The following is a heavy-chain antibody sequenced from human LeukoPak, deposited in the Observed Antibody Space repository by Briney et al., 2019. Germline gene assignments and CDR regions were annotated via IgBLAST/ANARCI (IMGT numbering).Heavy chain of an antibody. CDR1: GYTFTSYA. CDR3: ARAQQWWLLDY. D-gene: IGHD5-12*01. CDR2: INTNTGNP. J-gene: IGHJ4*02. V-gene: IGHV7-4-1*02. Sequence: ASVKVSCKASGYTFTSYAVNWVRQAPGQGLEWMGWINTNTGNPTYAQAFTGQLVFSLDTSVNTAYLQISSLGAEDTAVYYCARAQQWWLLDYWGQGTLVTVSS.